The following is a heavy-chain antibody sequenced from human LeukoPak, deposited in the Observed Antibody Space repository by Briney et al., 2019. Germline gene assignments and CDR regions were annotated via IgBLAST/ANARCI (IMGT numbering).Heavy chain of an antibody. CDR1: GFSFGSYT. V-gene: IGHV3-21*01. CDR3: ARSGSSYYRDY. Sequence: PRGSLRLSCAASGFSFGSYTMNWVRQAPGKGLEWVSSITSSSSYIYYADSVKGRFTISRDNAKNSLYLQMNSLRAEDTAVYYCARSGSSYYRDYWGQGTLVTVSS. J-gene: IGHJ4*02. CDR2: ITSSSSYI.